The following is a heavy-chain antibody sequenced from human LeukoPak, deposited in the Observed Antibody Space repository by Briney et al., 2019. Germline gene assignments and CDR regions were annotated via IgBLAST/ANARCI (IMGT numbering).Heavy chain of an antibody. Sequence: SQTLSLTGTVSGGSISSGSYYWSWIRQPAGKGLEWIGRIYTSGSTNYNPSLKSRVTISVDTSKNQFSLKLSSVTAADTAVYYCASLNFWSGYDGDYWGQGTLVTVSS. D-gene: IGHD3-3*01. CDR3: ASLNFWSGYDGDY. CDR1: GGSISSGSYY. CDR2: IYTSGST. V-gene: IGHV4-61*02. J-gene: IGHJ4*02.